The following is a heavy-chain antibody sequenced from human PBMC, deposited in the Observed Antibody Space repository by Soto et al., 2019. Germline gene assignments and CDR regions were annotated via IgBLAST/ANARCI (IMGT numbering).Heavy chain of an antibody. CDR3: ARDGQYYDSSGHFDY. J-gene: IGHJ4*02. V-gene: IGHV3-7*01. CDR2: INRDGSDS. Sequence: EVQLVESGGDLVQPGGSLRLSCAASGFTFRNYWMSWVRQAPGKGLEWVANINRDGSDSYCVDSVKGRFTISRDNAKNSLYLQMNSLRAEDTAVYYCARDGQYYDSSGHFDYWGQGTLVTVSS. D-gene: IGHD3-22*01. CDR1: GFTFRNYW.